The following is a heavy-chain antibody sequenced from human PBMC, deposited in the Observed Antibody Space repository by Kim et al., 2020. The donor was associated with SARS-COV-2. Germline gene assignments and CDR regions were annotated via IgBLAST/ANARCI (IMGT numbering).Heavy chain of an antibody. V-gene: IGHV1-24*01. Sequence: ASVKVSCKVSGYTLTELSMHWVRQAPGKGLEWMGGFDPEDGETIYAQKFQGRVTMTEDTSTDTAYMELSSLRSEDTAVYYCATDRFSGLLRYFDWSLXNWGQGTLVTVSS. CDR2: FDPEDGET. J-gene: IGHJ4*02. CDR1: GYTLTELS. D-gene: IGHD3-9*01. CDR3: ATDRFSGLLRYFDWSLXN.